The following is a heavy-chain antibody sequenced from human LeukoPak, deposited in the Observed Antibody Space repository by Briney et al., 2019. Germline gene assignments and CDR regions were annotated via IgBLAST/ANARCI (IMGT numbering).Heavy chain of an antibody. CDR1: GASITNYC. CDR2: ICHTGTT. Sequence: PSETLSLTCAVSGASITNYCWNWIRQPPGKGLEWIGYICHTGTTNSNPSLRSRVTKSVDTSKNQFSLKLTSVTAADTAVYFCARWSDSHRALDYWGQGTLVTVSS. V-gene: IGHV4-59*01. CDR3: ARWSDSHRALDY. J-gene: IGHJ4*02. D-gene: IGHD4-23*01.